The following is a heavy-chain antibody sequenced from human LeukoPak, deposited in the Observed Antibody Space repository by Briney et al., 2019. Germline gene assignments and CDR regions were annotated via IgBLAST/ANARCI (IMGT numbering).Heavy chain of an antibody. Sequence: ASVKVSCKASGYTFTSYGISWVRQAPGQGLEWMGWISAYNGNTNYAQKFQGRVTITRNTSISTAYMELSSLRSEDTAVYYCAREEGHYWGQGTLVTVSS. CDR3: AREEGHY. CDR2: ISAYNGNT. J-gene: IGHJ4*02. V-gene: IGHV1-18*01. CDR1: GYTFTSYG.